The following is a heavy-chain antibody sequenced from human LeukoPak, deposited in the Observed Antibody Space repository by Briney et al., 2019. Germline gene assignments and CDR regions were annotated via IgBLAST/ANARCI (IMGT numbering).Heavy chain of an antibody. CDR1: EFSVGSNY. D-gene: IGHD1-26*01. Sequence: GGSLRLSCAASEFSVGSNYMTWVRQAPGKGLEWVSVISGSGGSTYYADSVKGRFTISRDNSKNTLYLQMNSLRAEDTAVYYCATGLYSGSYSGFDYWGQGTLVTVSS. V-gene: IGHV3-23*01. CDR2: ISGSGGST. J-gene: IGHJ4*02. CDR3: ATGLYSGSYSGFDY.